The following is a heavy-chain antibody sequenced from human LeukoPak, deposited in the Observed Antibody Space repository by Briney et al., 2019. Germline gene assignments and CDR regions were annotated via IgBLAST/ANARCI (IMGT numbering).Heavy chain of an antibody. J-gene: IGHJ4*02. Sequence: GGSLRLSCAASGFTFSSYGMHWVRQAPGKGLEWVAFIRYDGGDKYYADSVEGRFTISRDNAKNSLYLQMNSLRAEDTAVYYCARDPPPYDSREESDYWGQGTLVTVSS. CDR1: GFTFSSYG. CDR3: ARDPPPYDSREESDY. CDR2: IRYDGGDK. V-gene: IGHV3-30*02. D-gene: IGHD3-22*01.